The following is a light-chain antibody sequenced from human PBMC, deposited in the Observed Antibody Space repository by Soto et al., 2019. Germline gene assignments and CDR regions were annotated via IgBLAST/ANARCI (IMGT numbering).Light chain of an antibody. CDR2: AAS. J-gene: IGKJ1*01. V-gene: IGKV1-39*01. CDR1: QSISSY. CDR3: QQSYSTPWT. Sequence: DIQMTQSPSSLSASVGDRVTITCRASQSISSYLNWYQQKPGKAPKLLIYAASSLQSGVPSRFSGSGSGTEFTLTISRLQTEDFATYYCQQSYSTPWTFGQGTKVEIK.